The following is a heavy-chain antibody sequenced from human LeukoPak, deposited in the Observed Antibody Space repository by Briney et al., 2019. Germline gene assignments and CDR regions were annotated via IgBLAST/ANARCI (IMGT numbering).Heavy chain of an antibody. V-gene: IGHV5-51*01. Sequence: GESLKISCKGSEYSFTRYWIGWVRQRPGKGLEWMGIIYPDDSDTRYSPSFQGQVTISADKSINTAYLQWSSLKASDTAIYYCARQGYSSSRDFWGQGTLVTVSS. CDR3: ARQGYSSSRDF. D-gene: IGHD6-13*01. J-gene: IGHJ4*02. CDR2: IYPDDSDT. CDR1: EYSFTRYW.